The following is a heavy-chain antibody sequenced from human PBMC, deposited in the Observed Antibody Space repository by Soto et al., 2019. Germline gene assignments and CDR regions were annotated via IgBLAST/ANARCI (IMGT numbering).Heavy chain of an antibody. CDR1: GYTFTSYG. J-gene: IGHJ6*02. CDR3: ARRKLILTGYRDYYYYYGMDV. CDR2: ISAYNGNT. D-gene: IGHD3-9*01. V-gene: IGHV1-18*01. Sequence: GASVKVSCKASGYTFTSYGISWVRQAPGQGLEWMGWISAYNGNTNYAQKLQGRVTMTTDTSTSTAYMELRSLRSDDTAVYYCARRKLILTGYRDYYYYYGMDVWGQGTTVTVSS.